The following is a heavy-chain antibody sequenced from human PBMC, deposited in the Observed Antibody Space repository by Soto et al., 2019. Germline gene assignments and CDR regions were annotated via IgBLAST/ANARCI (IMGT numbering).Heavy chain of an antibody. Sequence: SETLSLTCTVSGGSISSYYWSWIRQPPGKGLEWIGYIYYSGSTNYNPSLKSRVTISVDTSKNQFSLKLSSVTAADTAVYYCARAIGGVRGLYPLYYFDYWGQGTLVTVSS. V-gene: IGHV4-59*01. J-gene: IGHJ4*02. CDR1: GGSISSYY. D-gene: IGHD3-10*01. CDR2: IYYSGST. CDR3: ARAIGGVRGLYPLYYFDY.